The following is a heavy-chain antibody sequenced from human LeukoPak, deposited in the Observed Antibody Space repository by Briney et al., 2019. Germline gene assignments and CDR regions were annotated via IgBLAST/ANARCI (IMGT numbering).Heavy chain of an antibody. D-gene: IGHD4-17*01. Sequence: GASVKVSCKASGYTFTSYGISWVRQAPGQGLEWMGWISAYNGNTNYAQKLQGRVTMTTDTSTSTAYMELRSLRSDDTAVYYCARISETTVTATFDYWGQGTLVTVSS. CDR1: GYTFTSYG. J-gene: IGHJ4*02. CDR2: ISAYNGNT. V-gene: IGHV1-18*01. CDR3: ARISETTVTATFDY.